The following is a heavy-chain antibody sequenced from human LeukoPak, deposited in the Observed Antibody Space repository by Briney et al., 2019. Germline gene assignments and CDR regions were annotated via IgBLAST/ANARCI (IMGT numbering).Heavy chain of an antibody. Sequence: GGSLRLSCAASGFIVSTNYMSWVRQAPGKGLEWVSVIYSGGSTYYADSVKGRFTISRDNAKNSLYLQMNSLRAEDTAVYYCARGYCSGGSCFYFDYWGQGTLVTVSS. J-gene: IGHJ4*02. D-gene: IGHD2-15*01. CDR3: ARGYCSGGSCFYFDY. CDR1: GFIVSTNY. V-gene: IGHV3-66*01. CDR2: IYSGGST.